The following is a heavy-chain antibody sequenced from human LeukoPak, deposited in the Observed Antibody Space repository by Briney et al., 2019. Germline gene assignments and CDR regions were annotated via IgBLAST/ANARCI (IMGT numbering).Heavy chain of an antibody. J-gene: IGHJ4*02. CDR3: ARVRNSGFRYVDS. V-gene: IGHV1-69*06. D-gene: IGHD5-12*01. CDR2: IIPMSGTV. Sequence: SVKVSCKASGGTFSTFGISWVRQAPGQGLEWMGGIIPMSGTVNNAQKFQGRVTITADKSTGTAYMELSSLGSDDTAVYYCARVRNSGFRYVDSWGQGTLVTVSS. CDR1: GGTFSTFG.